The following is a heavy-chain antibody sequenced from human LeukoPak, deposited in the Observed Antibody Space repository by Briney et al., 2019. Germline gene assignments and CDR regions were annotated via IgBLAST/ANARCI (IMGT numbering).Heavy chain of an antibody. V-gene: IGHV4-39*01. J-gene: IGHJ6*02. CDR2: IYYSGST. Sequence: SETMSPTSTLSTPSLNNRCNWCGRIREPPGKGLEWIGHIYYSGSTYYNPSLKSRVTISVDTSKNQCSLKLICVTAAERSAYCGPRHGLSIVRGVVYYYGMGVWGQGSTVTVSS. CDR3: PRHGLSIVRGVVYYYGMGV. D-gene: IGHD3-10*01. CDR1: TPSLNNRCNW.